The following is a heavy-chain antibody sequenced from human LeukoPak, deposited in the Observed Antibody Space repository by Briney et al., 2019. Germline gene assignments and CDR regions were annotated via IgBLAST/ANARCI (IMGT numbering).Heavy chain of an antibody. CDR1: GGSISSYY. CDR2: IYYSGST. V-gene: IGHV4-59*01. D-gene: IGHD6-19*01. CDR3: ARGIIAVAGDYFDY. J-gene: IGHJ4*02. Sequence: PSETLSLTCTVSGGSISSYYWSWIRQPPGKGLEWIGYIYYSGSTNYNPSLKSRVTISVDTSKNQFSLNLSSATAADTAVYYCARGIIAVAGDYFDYWGQGTLVTVSS.